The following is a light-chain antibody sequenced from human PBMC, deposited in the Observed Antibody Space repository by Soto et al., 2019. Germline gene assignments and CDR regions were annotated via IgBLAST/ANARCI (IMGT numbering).Light chain of an antibody. CDR3: LSYSSSTSPYV. CDR2: DVT. Sequence: QSVLAQHASVSGSPGQSITISCTGTSSDVGGYNFVSWYQQHPGKAPKLMIYDVTNRPSGVSNRFSGSKSGNTASLTISGLQAEDEADYYCLSYSSSTSPYVLGTGTKVTVL. J-gene: IGLJ1*01. CDR1: SSDVGGYNF. V-gene: IGLV2-14*01.